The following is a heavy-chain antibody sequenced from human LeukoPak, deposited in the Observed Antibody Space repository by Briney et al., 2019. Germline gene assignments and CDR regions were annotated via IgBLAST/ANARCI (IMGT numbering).Heavy chain of an antibody. J-gene: IGHJ3*02. CDR3: AKSQQLELFFGPDAFDI. D-gene: IGHD1-1*01. Sequence: GGSLRLSCGASGFTFRSHAMNWVRQAPGKGLEWVSAITGSGAGCTDYADSVKGRFTISRDNSKNTVYLEMNSLRAEDTAVYYCAKSQQLELFFGPDAFDIWGQGTMVTVSS. CDR2: ITGSGAGCT. V-gene: IGHV3-23*01. CDR1: GFTFRSHA.